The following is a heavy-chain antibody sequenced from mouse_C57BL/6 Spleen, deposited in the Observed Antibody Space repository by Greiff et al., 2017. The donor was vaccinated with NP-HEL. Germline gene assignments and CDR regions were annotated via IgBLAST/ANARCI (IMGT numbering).Heavy chain of an antibody. D-gene: IGHD3-3*01. J-gene: IGHJ2*01. CDR2: INPSSGYT. V-gene: IGHV1-4*01. CDR1: GYTFTSYT. CDR3: ARGERAYFDY. Sequence: VKLMESGAELARPGASVKMSCKASGYTFTSYTMHWVKQRPGQGLEWIGYINPSSGYTKYNQKFKDKATLTADKSSSTAYMQLSSLTSEDSAVYYCARGERAYFDYWGQGTTLTVSS.